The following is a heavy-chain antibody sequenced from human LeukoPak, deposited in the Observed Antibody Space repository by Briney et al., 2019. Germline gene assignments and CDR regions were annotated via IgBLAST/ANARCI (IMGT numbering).Heavy chain of an antibody. CDR3: ARRVSSGWYLGYFQH. D-gene: IGHD6-19*01. J-gene: IGHJ1*01. Sequence: GESLKISCEGSGYSFTSYWIGWVRQMPGKGLEWMGIIYPGDSDTRYSPSFQGQVTISADKSISTAYLQWSSLKASDTAMYYCARRVSSGWYLGYFQHWGQGTLVTVSS. V-gene: IGHV5-51*01. CDR2: IYPGDSDT. CDR1: GYSFTSYW.